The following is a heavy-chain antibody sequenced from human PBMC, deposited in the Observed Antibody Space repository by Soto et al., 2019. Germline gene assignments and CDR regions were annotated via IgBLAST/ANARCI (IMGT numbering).Heavy chain of an antibody. V-gene: IGHV4-4*07. J-gene: IGHJ4*02. CDR2: IYTTGST. CDR1: GDSISDYY. D-gene: IGHD5-12*01. CDR3: ARERREKIHDGYDIDY. Sequence: SETLSLTCTVSGDSISDYYWSWIRQPAGKGLEWIGRIYTTGSTDYNPSLKSRVTISIDMSKNKFSLKVTSMTAADTAVYYCARERREKIHDGYDIDYWGQGTLVTVSS.